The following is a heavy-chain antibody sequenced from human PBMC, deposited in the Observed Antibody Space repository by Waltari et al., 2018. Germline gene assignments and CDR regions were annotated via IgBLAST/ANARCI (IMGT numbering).Heavy chain of an antibody. V-gene: IGHV4-34*01. CDR2: INHSGST. CDR3: ARVGSVGFGESLAY. Sequence: QVQLQQWGAGLLKPSETLSLTCAVYGGSFSGYYWSWIRQPPGKGLEWIGEINHSGSTNYNPSLKSRVTISVDTSKNQFSLKLSSVTAADTAVYYCARVGSVGFGESLAYWGQGTLVTVSS. CDR1: GGSFSGYY. D-gene: IGHD3-10*01. J-gene: IGHJ4*02.